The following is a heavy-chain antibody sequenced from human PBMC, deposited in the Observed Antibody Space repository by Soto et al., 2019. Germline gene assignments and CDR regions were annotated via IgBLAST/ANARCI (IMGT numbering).Heavy chain of an antibody. D-gene: IGHD3-10*01. CDR1: GFTFSTYW. CDR2: IKQDGGEK. CDR3: ARETSAAWPYYLDY. V-gene: IGHV3-7*01. J-gene: IGHJ4*02. Sequence: EVQLVESGGGLVQPGGSLRLSCAASGFTFSTYWMSWVRQAPGKGLEWVANIKQDGGEKYYLDSVKGRFTISRDNAKNSLYLQMNSLRAEDTAVCYCARETSAAWPYYLDYWGQGTLVTVSS.